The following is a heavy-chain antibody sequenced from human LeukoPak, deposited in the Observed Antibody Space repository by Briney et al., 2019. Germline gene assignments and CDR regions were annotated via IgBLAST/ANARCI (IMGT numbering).Heavy chain of an antibody. J-gene: IGHJ4*02. V-gene: IGHV1-69*01. CDR1: GGTFSSYA. D-gene: IGHD1-1*01. CDR2: IIPIFGTA. CDR3: SQLERRGLDY. Sequence: GASVKVSCRASGGTFSSYAISWVRQAPGQGLEWMGGIIPIFGTANYAQKFQGRVTITADESTSTAYMELSSLRSEDTAVYYCSQLERRGLDYWGQGTLVTVSS.